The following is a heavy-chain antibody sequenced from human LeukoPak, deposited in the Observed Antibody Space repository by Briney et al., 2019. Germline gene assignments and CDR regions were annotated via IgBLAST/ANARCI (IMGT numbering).Heavy chain of an antibody. D-gene: IGHD4-17*01. CDR3: ARGLTTMTNEGFDY. Sequence: GGSLRLSCSASGFTFTSYSMHWVRHAPGKGLEWVSTISGSSNYLFYADSAKGRFTISRDSTKNSLFLQMNSLRAEDTAVYYCARGLTTMTNEGFDYWGQGALVTVSS. CDR1: GFTFTSYS. CDR2: ISGSSNYL. J-gene: IGHJ4*02. V-gene: IGHV3-21*01.